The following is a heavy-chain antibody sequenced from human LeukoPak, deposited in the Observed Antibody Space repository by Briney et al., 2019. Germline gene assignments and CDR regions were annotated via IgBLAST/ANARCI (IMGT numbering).Heavy chain of an antibody. CDR3: AREGSIVARTDY. CDR2: ISFDGNQE. V-gene: IGHV3-30-3*01. CDR1: GFTFDNYA. Sequence: GGSLRLSCEASGFTFDNYAMHWVRQAPGRRLEWVAVISFDGNQEYYPDSVKGRFTISRDNSKNTLYLQMNGLKTEDTAVYYCAREGSIVARTDYWGQGALVIVSS. J-gene: IGHJ4*02. D-gene: IGHD3-16*02.